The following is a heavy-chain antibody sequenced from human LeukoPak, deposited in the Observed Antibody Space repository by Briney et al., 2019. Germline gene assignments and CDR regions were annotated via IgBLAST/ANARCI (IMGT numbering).Heavy chain of an antibody. Sequence: ASVKVSCKASGYTFTGYYIHWVRQAPGQGLEWMGWINPHSGGTNYAQKFQGGVTMTRDTSITTAYMELSSLRSDDTAVYYCARAGPGLRKSGYFDYWGREPWSPSPQ. CDR2: INPHSGGT. J-gene: IGHJ4*02. D-gene: IGHD3-10*01. CDR3: ARAGPGLRKSGYFDY. CDR1: GYTFTGYY. V-gene: IGHV1-2*02.